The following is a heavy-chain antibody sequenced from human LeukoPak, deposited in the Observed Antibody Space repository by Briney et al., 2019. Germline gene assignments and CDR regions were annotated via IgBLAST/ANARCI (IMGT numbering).Heavy chain of an antibody. D-gene: IGHD3-16*02. Sequence: SETLSLTCTVSGGSISSSSYYWGWIRQPPGKGLEWIGSIYYSGSTYYNPSLKSRVTISVDTSKNQFSLKLSSVTAADTAVYYCAATYYDYVWGSYRSSPPAAWGQGTLVTVSS. CDR3: AATYYDYVWGSYRSSPPAA. CDR2: IYYSGST. J-gene: IGHJ5*02. V-gene: IGHV4-39*07. CDR1: GGSISSSSYY.